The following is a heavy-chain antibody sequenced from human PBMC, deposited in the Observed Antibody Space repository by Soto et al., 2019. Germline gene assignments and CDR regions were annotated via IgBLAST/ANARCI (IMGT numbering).Heavy chain of an antibody. CDR2: ISGGGDST. CDR3: AKYRSPNRYHYDSSGLD. J-gene: IGHJ4*02. Sequence: EVQLLESGGGLVQPGGSLRLSCAASGFTFSSYAMSWVRQAPGKGLEWVSVISGGGDSTYYADSVKGRFTISRDNSKNTLYVQMNSLRAEDTAVYYCAKYRSPNRYHYDSSGLDWGQGTLVTVSS. V-gene: IGHV3-23*01. CDR1: GFTFSSYA. D-gene: IGHD3-22*01.